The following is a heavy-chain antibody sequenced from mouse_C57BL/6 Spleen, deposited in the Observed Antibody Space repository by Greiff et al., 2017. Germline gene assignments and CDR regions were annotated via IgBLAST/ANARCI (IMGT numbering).Heavy chain of an antibody. CDR3: ARPYYGNYGYFDV. Sequence: EVQRVASGGGLVKPGGSLKLSCAASGFTFSASGLHLVRQAPETVLEWVAYISSCSSALYYADTVKGRFTISRDNAKNTLFLQMTSLRSEDTAMYYCARPYYGNYGYFDVWGTGTTVTVSS. CDR1: GFTFSASG. CDR2: ISSCSSAL. D-gene: IGHD2-10*01. V-gene: IGHV5-17*01. J-gene: IGHJ1*03.